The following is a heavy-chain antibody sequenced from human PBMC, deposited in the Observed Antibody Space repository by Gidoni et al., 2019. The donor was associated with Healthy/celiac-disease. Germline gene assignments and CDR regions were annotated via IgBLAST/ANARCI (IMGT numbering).Heavy chain of an antibody. CDR1: GYTFTGCY. V-gene: IGHV1-2*02. CDR3: ARDDCSGGSCPRPWFDP. D-gene: IGHD2-15*01. CDR2: INPNSGGA. Sequence: QVQLVQPGAEVKKPGASVKVSCKSSGYTFTGCYMHWVRQAPGQGLEWMGWINPNSGGANYAQKFQGRVTMTRDTSISTAYMGLSRLRSDDTAVYYCARDDCSGGSCPRPWFDPWGQGTLVTVSS. J-gene: IGHJ5*02.